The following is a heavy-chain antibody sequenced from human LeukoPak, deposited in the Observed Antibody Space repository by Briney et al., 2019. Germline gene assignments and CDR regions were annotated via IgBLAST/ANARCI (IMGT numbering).Heavy chain of an antibody. CDR1: GFTFDDYA. CDR2: ISWNSGSI. V-gene: IGHV3-9*01. CDR3: AKSPYGSGSYYKVGYFDY. D-gene: IGHD3-10*01. J-gene: IGHJ4*02. Sequence: GGSLRLSCAASGFTFDDYAMHWVRQAPGKGLEWVSGISWNSGSIGYADSAKGRFTISRDNAKNSLYLQMNSLRAEDTALYYCAKSPYGSGSYYKVGYFDYWGQGTLVTVSS.